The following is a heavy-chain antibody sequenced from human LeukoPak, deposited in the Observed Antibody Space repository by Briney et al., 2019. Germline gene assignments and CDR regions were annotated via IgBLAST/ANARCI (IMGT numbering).Heavy chain of an antibody. CDR3: ARESLWGNWFDP. V-gene: IGHV4-31*03. J-gene: IGHJ5*02. CDR2: IYYSGST. Sequence: SQTLSLTCTVSGGSISSGGYYWSWIRQHPGKGLEWIGYIYYSGSTYYNPSLKSRVTIPVDTSKNQFSLKLSSVTAADTAVYYCARESLWGNWFDPWGQGTLVTVSS. D-gene: IGHD3-10*01. CDR1: GGSISSGGYY.